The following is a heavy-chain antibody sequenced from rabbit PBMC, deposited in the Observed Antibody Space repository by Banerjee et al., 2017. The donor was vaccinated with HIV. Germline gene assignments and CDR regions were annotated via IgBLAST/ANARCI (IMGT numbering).Heavy chain of an antibody. CDR2: NHAGVSSTT. J-gene: IGHJ4*01. V-gene: IGHV1S45*01. Sequence: QEQLEESGGDLVKPEGSLTLTCTASGFDLSSYQYMCWVRQAPGKGLEWIACNHAGVSSTTYYASWAKGRFTISKTSSTTVTLQMPSLTAADTATYFCAKNFNLWGQGTLVTVS. CDR1: GFDLSSYQY. CDR3: AKNFNL.